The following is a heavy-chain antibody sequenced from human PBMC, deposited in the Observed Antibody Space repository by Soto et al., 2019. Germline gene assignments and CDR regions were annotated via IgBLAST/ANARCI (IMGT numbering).Heavy chain of an antibody. CDR3: ARDQLLSIPPHFDY. J-gene: IGHJ4*02. Sequence: GGSLRLSCAASGFTFSSYSMNWVRQAPGKGLEWVSYISSSSSTIYYADSVKGRFTISRDNAKNSLYLQMNSLRDEDTAVYYCARDQLLSIPPHFDYWGQGTLVTVSS. V-gene: IGHV3-48*02. CDR2: ISSSSSTI. D-gene: IGHD2-2*01. CDR1: GFTFSSYS.